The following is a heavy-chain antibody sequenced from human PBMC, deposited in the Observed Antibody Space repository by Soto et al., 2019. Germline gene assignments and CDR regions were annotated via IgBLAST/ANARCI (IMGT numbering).Heavy chain of an antibody. CDR3: AKGSLGYCSGGSCYPLDY. CDR1: GFTVSNDY. Sequence: EVQLVESGGGLIQPGGSLTLSCAVSGFTVSNDYLSWVRQAPGKGLEWVSVISGSGGGTYYADSVKGRFTISRDNSKNTLYLQMNSLRAEDTAVYYCAKGSLGYCSGGSCYPLDYWGQGTLATVSS. D-gene: IGHD2-15*01. V-gene: IGHV3-23*04. CDR2: ISGSGGGT. J-gene: IGHJ4*02.